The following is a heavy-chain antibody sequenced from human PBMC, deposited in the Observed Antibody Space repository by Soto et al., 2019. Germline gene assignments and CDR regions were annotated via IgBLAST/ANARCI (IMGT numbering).Heavy chain of an antibody. V-gene: IGHV3-33*01. CDR2: IWYDGSNK. Sequence: QVQLVESGGGVVQPGRSLRLSCAASGFTFSNYGMHWVRQAPGKGLEWVGVIWYDGSNKYYADSVRGRFTISRDNSKNTLYLQMNSLRAEDTAVYHCARESPGGYYFDYWGQGTLLTVSS. CDR3: ARESPGGYYFDY. D-gene: IGHD3-16*01. CDR1: GFTFSNYG. J-gene: IGHJ4*02.